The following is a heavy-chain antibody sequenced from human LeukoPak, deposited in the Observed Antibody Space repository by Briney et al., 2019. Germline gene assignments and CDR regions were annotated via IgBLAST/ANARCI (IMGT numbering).Heavy chain of an antibody. CDR3: ARGGYSFDY. D-gene: IGHD5-12*01. CDR2: LHADGNEK. J-gene: IGHJ4*02. CDR1: GFSLSGYW. Sequence: GGSLRLSCAAYGFSLSGYWMSWVRQAPEKGLEWVARLHADGNEKYFVRSVKGRFTVSRDNAKNSLYLQMNNLRVEDTAAYYCARGGYSFDYLGQGTLVTVSS. V-gene: IGHV3-7*01.